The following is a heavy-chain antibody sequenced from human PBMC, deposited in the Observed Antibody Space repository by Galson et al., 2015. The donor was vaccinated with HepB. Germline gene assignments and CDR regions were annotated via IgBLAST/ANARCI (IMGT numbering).Heavy chain of an antibody. D-gene: IGHD3-10*01. J-gene: IGHJ4*02. CDR1: GITYSNHA. V-gene: IGHV3-23*01. CDR3: VTVSMDFYGSGSYWGYFDS. CDR2: ISGSGVIA. Sequence: SLRLSCAASGITYSNHAMAWVRQAPGKGLERVSGISGSGVIAYYADSVKGRFTVSRDNSKNTLYLQMNSLTAEDTAVYYCVTVSMDFYGSGSYWGYFDSWGQGTLVTVSS.